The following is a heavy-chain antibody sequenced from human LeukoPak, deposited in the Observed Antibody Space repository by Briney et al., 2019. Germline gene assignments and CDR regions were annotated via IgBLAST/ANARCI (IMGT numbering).Heavy chain of an antibody. CDR2: IRVGGET. V-gene: IGHV3-23*01. CDR1: GFTFSSYA. Sequence: TGGSLRLSCAASGFTFSSYAMGWVRQAPGKGLEWVSGIRVGGETYYSGSVQGRFTISRDSFDNTLYLQMSDLRAEDTAVYHCAKGTGDAGYYFDNWGQGTLVTVSS. CDR3: AKGTGDAGYYFDN. D-gene: IGHD7-27*01. J-gene: IGHJ4*02.